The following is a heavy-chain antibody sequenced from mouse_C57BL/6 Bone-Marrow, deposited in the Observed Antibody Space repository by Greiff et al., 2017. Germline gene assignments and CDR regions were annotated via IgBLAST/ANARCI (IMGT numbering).Heavy chain of an antibody. V-gene: IGHV1-47*01. CDR3: ARGYYYGSSYGYAMDY. J-gene: IGHJ4*01. Sequence: VQLQQSGAELVKPGASVKMSCKASGYTFTTYPIEWMKQNHGKSLEWIGNFHPYNDDTKYNEKFKGKDTLTVEKSSSTVYLELSRLTSDDSAVYYCARGYYYGSSYGYAMDYWGQGTSVTVSS. D-gene: IGHD1-1*01. CDR1: GYTFTTYP. CDR2: FHPYNDDT.